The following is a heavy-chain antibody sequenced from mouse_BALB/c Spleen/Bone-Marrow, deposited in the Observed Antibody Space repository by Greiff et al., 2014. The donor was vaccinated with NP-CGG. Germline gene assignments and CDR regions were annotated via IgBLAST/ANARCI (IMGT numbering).Heavy chain of an antibody. CDR1: GYTFSSFW. Sequence: VQLQQSGAELMKPGASMKLSCKASGYTFSSFWIEWVKQRPGHGLEWIGEILPESGSSNYNEKFKGKATLTADTSSNTVYMQLSSLTSEDSAVYYCARTPGVLYYFDYWGQGTPLTVSS. CDR2: ILPESGSS. CDR3: ARTPGVLYYFDY. J-gene: IGHJ2*01. V-gene: IGHV1-9*01.